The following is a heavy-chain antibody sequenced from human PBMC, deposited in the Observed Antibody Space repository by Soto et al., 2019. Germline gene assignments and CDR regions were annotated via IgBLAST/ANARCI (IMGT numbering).Heavy chain of an antibody. Sequence: GGSLRLSCAASGFTFRSYTMHWVRQAPGKGLEWVAFISNDGSNKDDADSVKGRFTISRDNSKNTLYLQMNSLRPEDTAVYYCAREEAKHNFGYYFYFPMDVWGPGTTVTVSS. J-gene: IGHJ6*02. D-gene: IGHD3-3*01. V-gene: IGHV3-30*04. CDR2: ISNDGSNK. CDR3: AREEAKHNFGYYFYFPMDV. CDR1: GFTFRSYT.